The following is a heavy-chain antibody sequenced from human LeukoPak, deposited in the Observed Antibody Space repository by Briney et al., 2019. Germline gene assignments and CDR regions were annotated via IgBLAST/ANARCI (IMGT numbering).Heavy chain of an antibody. J-gene: IGHJ4*02. CDR3: ARGLTYYDILTGYSPPFDY. V-gene: IGHV4-34*01. D-gene: IGHD3-9*01. Sequence: SETLSLTCAVYGGSFSGYYWSWIRQPPGKGLEWIGKINHSGSTNYNPSLKSRVTISVDTSKNQFSLKLSSVTAADTAVYYCARGLTYYDILTGYSPPFDYWGQGTLVTVSS. CDR1: GGSFSGYY. CDR2: INHSGST.